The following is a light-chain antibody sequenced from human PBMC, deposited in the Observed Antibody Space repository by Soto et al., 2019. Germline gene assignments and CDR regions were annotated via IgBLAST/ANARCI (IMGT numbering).Light chain of an antibody. Sequence: EIVLTQSPATLSVSPGERGTLSCRASETLISFLAWYQQKPGQAPRLLIYGASTRATGVPARFSGSGSATDFTLTISSLHSEDFAVYYCQRYNDWPFAVGQGTKLEI. V-gene: IGKV3-15*01. CDR3: QRYNDWPFA. CDR2: GAS. CDR1: ETLISF. J-gene: IGKJ2*01.